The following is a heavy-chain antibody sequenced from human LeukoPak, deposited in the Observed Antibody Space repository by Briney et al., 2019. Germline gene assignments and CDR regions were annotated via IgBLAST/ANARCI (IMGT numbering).Heavy chain of an antibody. Sequence: PGGSLRLSCAASGFTVSSNYMSWVRQAPGKGLEWVSVIYSGGSTYYADSVKGRFTISRDNSKNTLYLQMNSLRAEDTAVYYCARGDSGSYYIFDCWGQGTLVTVSS. J-gene: IGHJ4*02. D-gene: IGHD1-26*01. CDR3: ARGDSGSYYIFDC. CDR2: IYSGGST. CDR1: GFTVSSNY. V-gene: IGHV3-53*01.